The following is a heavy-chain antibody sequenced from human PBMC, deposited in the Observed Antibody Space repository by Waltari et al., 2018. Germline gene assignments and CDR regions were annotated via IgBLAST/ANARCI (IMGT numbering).Heavy chain of an antibody. CDR3: ARVDTAMVGRPYYYYYYMDV. CDR2: IYYSGST. J-gene: IGHJ6*03. D-gene: IGHD5-18*01. CDR1: GGSISSYY. Sequence: QVQLQESGPGLVKPSETLSLTCTVSGGSISSYYWRWIRQPPGKGLEWIGYIYYSGSTNYNPSLKSRVTISVDTSKNQFSLKLSSVTAADTAVYYCARVDTAMVGRPYYYYYYMDVWGKGTTVTVSS. V-gene: IGHV4-59*01.